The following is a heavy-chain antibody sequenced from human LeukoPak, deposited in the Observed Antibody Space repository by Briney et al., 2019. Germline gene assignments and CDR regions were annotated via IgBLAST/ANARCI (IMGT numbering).Heavy chain of an antibody. CDR1: GFTFSDYY. D-gene: IGHD3-22*01. CDR3: AKGFHSRGGAAYFDY. V-gene: IGHV3-11*01. J-gene: IGHJ4*02. Sequence: PGGSLRLSCAASGFTFSDYYMSWIRQAPGKGLEWVPYISSSGSTIYYADSVKGRFTISRDNSKNTLYLQMNSLRAEDTALYSCAKGFHSRGGAAYFDYWGQGALVTVSS. CDR2: ISSSGSTI.